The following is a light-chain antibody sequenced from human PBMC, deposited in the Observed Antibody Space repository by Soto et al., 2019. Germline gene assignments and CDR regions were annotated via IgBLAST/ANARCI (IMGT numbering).Light chain of an antibody. CDR2: KAS. J-gene: IGKJ1*01. CDR3: HQYNDNWT. CDR1: QSISSW. V-gene: IGKV1-5*03. Sequence: DIQMTQSPSTLSASVGDRVTITCRASQSISSWLAWHQQKPGKAPRLLIYKASNLESGVTSRFSGSGSGTEFTRTSTSLQPYDSATYYCHQYNDNWTFGQGTKVEIK.